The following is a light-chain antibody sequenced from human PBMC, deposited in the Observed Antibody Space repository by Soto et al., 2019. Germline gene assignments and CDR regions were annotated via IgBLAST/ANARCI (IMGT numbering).Light chain of an antibody. CDR1: SSNIGAHYD. J-gene: IGLJ2*01. CDR2: NNN. Sequence: QSVLTQPPSVSGAPGQRVTISCTGSSSNIGAHYDVHWYQQLPGTAPKLLIYNNNHRPSGVPDRFSGSKSGTSASLAISGLQSEDEADYYCAAWDDSLNGRLFGGGTKLTVL. V-gene: IGLV1-40*01. CDR3: AAWDDSLNGRL.